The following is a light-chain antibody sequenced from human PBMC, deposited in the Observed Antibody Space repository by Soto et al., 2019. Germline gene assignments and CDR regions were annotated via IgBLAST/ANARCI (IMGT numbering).Light chain of an antibody. CDR1: SSDVGGYNY. CDR3: CSYTGSSTLYV. J-gene: IGLJ1*01. CDR2: DVS. V-gene: IGLV2-14*01. Sequence: QSVLTQPASVSGSPGQSITISFTGTSSDVGGYNYVSWYQQHPGKAPQLMIYDVSNRPSGVSNRFSGSKSGNTASLTISGLQAEDEADYCCCSYTGSSTLYVFGTGTQLTVL.